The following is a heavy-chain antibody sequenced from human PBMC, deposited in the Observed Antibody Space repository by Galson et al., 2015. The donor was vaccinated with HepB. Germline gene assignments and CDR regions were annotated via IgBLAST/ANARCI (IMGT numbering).Heavy chain of an antibody. V-gene: IGHV4-39*01. Sequence: ETLSLTCTVSGGFISSSGYYWGWIRQPPGKGLEWIGSINYSGSTYYNPSLKSRVTISVDTSKNQFSLDLSSVTAADTAVYFCARHKSHSDYFDYWGQGTLVTVSS. CDR1: GGFISSSGYY. J-gene: IGHJ4*02. CDR3: ARHKSHSDYFDY. CDR2: INYSGST.